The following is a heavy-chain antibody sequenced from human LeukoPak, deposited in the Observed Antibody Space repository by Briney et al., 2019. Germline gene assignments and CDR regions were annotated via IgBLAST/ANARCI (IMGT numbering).Heavy chain of an antibody. D-gene: IGHD5-12*01. Sequence: GGSLRLSCAASGFTFDDYTMHWVRQAPGKGLEWVSLISWDGGSTYYADSVKGRFTITRDNSKNSLYLQMNSLRTEDTALYYCAKVSGSGYDPAGYFDYWGQGTLVTVSS. J-gene: IGHJ4*02. V-gene: IGHV3-43*01. CDR3: AKVSGSGYDPAGYFDY. CDR2: ISWDGGST. CDR1: GFTFDDYT.